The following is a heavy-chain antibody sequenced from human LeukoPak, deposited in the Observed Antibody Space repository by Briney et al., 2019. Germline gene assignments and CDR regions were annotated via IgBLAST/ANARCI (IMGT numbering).Heavy chain of an antibody. D-gene: IGHD4-23*01. CDR3: AREASHGGNGDY. CDR2: INPNSGGT. J-gene: IGHJ4*02. Sequence: ASVKISCKASGYTFTGYYMHWVRQAPGQGLEWMGWINPNSGGTNYAQKFQGRVTMTRDTSISTAYMELSRLRSDDTAVYYCAREASHGGNGDYWGQGTLVTVSS. CDR1: GYTFTGYY. V-gene: IGHV1-2*02.